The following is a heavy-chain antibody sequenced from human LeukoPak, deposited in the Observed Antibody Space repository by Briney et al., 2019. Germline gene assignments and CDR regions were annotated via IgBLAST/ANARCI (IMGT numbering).Heavy chain of an antibody. CDR2: ISSSGNTI. J-gene: IGHJ6*03. V-gene: IGHV3-48*03. Sequence: GGSLRLSCAASGFTFSSYEMNWVRQAPGKGLEWVSYISSSGNTIYYADSVEGRFTISRDNAKNTLYLQMNSLRAEDTAVYYCARAGNPIFYYYMDVWGKGITVTVSS. CDR1: GFTFSSYE. CDR3: ARAGNPIFYYYMDV.